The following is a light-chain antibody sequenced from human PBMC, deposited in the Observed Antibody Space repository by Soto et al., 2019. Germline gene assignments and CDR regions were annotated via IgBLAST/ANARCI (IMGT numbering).Light chain of an antibody. CDR1: QSVSSSY. CDR2: CAS. Sequence: EIVLTQSPGTLSLSPGERATLSCRASQSVSSSYLAWDQQKPGQAPRLLIYCASSRATGIPDRFSGSESGTEFTLTISSLQSEDFAVYYCQQYNNWPPQITFGQGTRLEIK. V-gene: IGKV3-20*01. J-gene: IGKJ5*01. CDR3: QQYNNWPPQIT.